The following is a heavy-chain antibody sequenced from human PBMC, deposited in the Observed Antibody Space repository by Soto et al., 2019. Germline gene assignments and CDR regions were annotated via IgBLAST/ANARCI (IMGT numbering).Heavy chain of an antibody. CDR1: GFTVNSKY. CDR3: ARHGYNYGGGYFDY. V-gene: IGHV3-66*04. CDR2: IYSGGST. D-gene: IGHD5-18*01. Sequence: GGSMELSCAASGFTVNSKYMSWVRQAPGKGLEWVSVIYSGGSTYYADSVKGRFTISRDNSKNTLYLQMNSLRAEDTAVYYCARHGYNYGGGYFDYWGQGTLVTVSS. J-gene: IGHJ4*02.